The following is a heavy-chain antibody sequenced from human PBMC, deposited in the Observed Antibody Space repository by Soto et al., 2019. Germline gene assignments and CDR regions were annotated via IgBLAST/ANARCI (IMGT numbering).Heavy chain of an antibody. CDR1: GFTFSSHA. Sequence: QVQLVESGGGVVQPGRSLRLSCAVSGFTFSSHAMHWVRQAPGKGLEWVTLISSDGSNKYYADSVKGRFTTSRDNSKNTMYLQMNSLRVEGTAVYYCARDDEGGSDCDLGYWGQGALVTVSS. V-gene: IGHV3-30-3*01. D-gene: IGHD1-26*01. J-gene: IGHJ4*02. CDR3: ARDDEGGSDCDLGY. CDR2: ISSDGSNK.